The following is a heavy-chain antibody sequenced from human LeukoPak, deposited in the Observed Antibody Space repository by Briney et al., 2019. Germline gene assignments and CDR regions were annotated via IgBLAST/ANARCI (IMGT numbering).Heavy chain of an antibody. V-gene: IGHV4-30-4*01. Sequence: SETLSLTCTVSGGSISSGDYYWSWIRQPPGKGVEWIGYIYYSGSTYYNPSLKSRVTISVDTSKNQFSLKLSSVTAADTAVYYCARAPRELLLNWFDPWGQGTLVTVSS. CDR2: IYYSGST. CDR3: ARAPRELLLNWFDP. D-gene: IGHD2-15*01. J-gene: IGHJ5*02. CDR1: GGSISSGDYY.